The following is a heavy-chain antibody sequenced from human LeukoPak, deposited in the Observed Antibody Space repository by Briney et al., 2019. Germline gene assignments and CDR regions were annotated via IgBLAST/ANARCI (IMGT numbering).Heavy chain of an antibody. Sequence: GGSLRLSCAASGFTFSNAWMNWVRQAPGKGLEWVSYISSSSSTIYYADSVKGRFTISRDNAKNSLYLQMNSLRAEDTAVYYCARDRNYYDSSGYYPYPGWYFDLWGRGTLVTVSS. CDR3: ARDRNYYDSSGYYPYPGWYFDL. D-gene: IGHD3-22*01. V-gene: IGHV3-48*01. CDR1: GFTFSNAW. CDR2: ISSSSSTI. J-gene: IGHJ2*01.